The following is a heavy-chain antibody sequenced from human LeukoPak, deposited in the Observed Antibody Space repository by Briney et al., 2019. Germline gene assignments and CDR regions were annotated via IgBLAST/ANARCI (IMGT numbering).Heavy chain of an antibody. CDR2: IYYSGST. Sequence: SETLSLTCTVSGGSISSGDYYWSWIRQTPGKGLEWIGYIYYSGSTYYNSSLKSRVTISLDTSKNQFSLRLSSVTAADTAVYYCASNQWPNWYFDLWGRGALVTVSS. J-gene: IGHJ2*01. D-gene: IGHD6-19*01. V-gene: IGHV4-30-4*01. CDR1: GGSISSGDYY. CDR3: ASNQWPNWYFDL.